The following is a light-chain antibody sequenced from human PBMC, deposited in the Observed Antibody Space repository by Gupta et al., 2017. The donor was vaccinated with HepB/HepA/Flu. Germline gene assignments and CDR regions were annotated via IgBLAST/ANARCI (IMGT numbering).Light chain of an antibody. V-gene: IGLV3-19*01. J-gene: IGLJ2*01. CDR1: SLRSYY. Sequence: SSELTQDPAVSVALGQTVRITCQGDSLRSYYASWYQQKPGQAPVLVIYGKNNRPSGIPDRFSGSSSGNTASLTITGAQAEDEADYYCTSQASSSNPGVFGGGTKLTVI. CDR3: TSQASSSNPGV. CDR2: GKN.